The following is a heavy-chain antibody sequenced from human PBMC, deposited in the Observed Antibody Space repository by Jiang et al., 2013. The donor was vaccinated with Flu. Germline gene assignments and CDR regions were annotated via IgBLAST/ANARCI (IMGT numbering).Heavy chain of an antibody. CDR3: AKDKGGSGTNRVGFDY. CDR2: ISWNSGSI. CDR1: GFTFDDYA. D-gene: IGHD3-10*01. V-gene: IGHV3-9*01. J-gene: IGHJ4*02. Sequence: VQLLESGGGLVQPGRSLRLSCAASGFTFDDYAMHWVRQAPGKGLEWVSGISWNSGSIGYADSVKGRFTISRDNAKNSLYLQMNSLRAEDTALYYCAKDKGGSGTNRVGFDYWGQGTLVTVSS.